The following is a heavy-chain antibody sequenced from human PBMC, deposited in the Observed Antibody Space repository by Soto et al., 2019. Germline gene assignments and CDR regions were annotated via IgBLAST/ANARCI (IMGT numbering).Heavy chain of an antibody. Sequence: SETLCLTCTVSGGSISSGGYYGSWIRQHPGKGLEWIGYIYYSGSTYYNPSLKSRVTISVDTSKNQFSLKLSSVTAADTAVYYCARIRLPYDFWSGYQRRPYYFDYWGQGTLVTVSS. V-gene: IGHV4-31*03. CDR1: GGSISSGGYY. CDR2: IYYSGST. J-gene: IGHJ4*02. D-gene: IGHD3-3*01. CDR3: ARIRLPYDFWSGYQRRPYYFDY.